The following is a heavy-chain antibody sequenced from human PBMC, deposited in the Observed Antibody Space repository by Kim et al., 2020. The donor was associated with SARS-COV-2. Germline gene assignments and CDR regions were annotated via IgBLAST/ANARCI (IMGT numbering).Heavy chain of an antibody. D-gene: IGHD3-3*01. CDR3: ARRRYDTTDAFDV. J-gene: IGHJ3*01. Sequence: SETLSLTCTVSGASIKNFYWNWIRQPPGKGLEWIGSMYYSGDTTYKPSLKSRVTILVDTSRNHFSLKLTSVTAADTAVYYCARRRYDTTDAFDVWGQGKRVIVSS. CDR1: GASIKNFY. V-gene: IGHV4-59*08. CDR2: MYYSGDT.